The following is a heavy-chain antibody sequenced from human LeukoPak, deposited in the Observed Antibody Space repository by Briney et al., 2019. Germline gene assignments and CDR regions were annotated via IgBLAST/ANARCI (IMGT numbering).Heavy chain of an antibody. CDR2: IYYSGST. V-gene: IGHV4-59*08. CDR1: GGSISTYS. J-gene: IGHJ5*02. D-gene: IGHD1-26*01. Sequence: SETLSLTCTVSGGSISTYSWSWLRQPPGKGLEWIGYIYYSGSTNYNPSLNSRVTISVDTSKNQFSLKLTSMTAADTAVYYCARGGATGWPLSWFDPWGQGTLVTVSS. CDR3: ARGGATGWPLSWFDP.